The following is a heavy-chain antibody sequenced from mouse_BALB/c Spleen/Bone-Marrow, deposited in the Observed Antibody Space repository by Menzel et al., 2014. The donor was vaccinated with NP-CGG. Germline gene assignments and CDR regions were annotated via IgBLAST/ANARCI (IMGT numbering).Heavy chain of an antibody. CDR3: AREPHYYAMDY. J-gene: IGHJ4*01. Sequence: VQVVESGPGLVAPSQSLSITCTVSGFSLTGYGVNWVRQPPGKGLEWLGMIWGDGSTDYNSALKSRLSISKDNSKSXVFLKMNSLQTDDTARYYCAREPHYYAMDYWGQGTSVTVSS. CDR1: GFSLTGYG. V-gene: IGHV2-6-7*01. CDR2: IWGDGST.